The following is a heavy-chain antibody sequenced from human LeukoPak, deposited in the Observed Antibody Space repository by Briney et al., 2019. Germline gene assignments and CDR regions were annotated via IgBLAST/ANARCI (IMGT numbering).Heavy chain of an antibody. Sequence: SGGSLRLSCAASGFTFSSYGMHWGREAPGKGLEWVAFIWYDGRNKYYADSVKGRFTISRDNSKNKLHLQMNNLRAEDTAVYYCAKDYCSSTSCYNNSFDHWGQGTLVTVSS. D-gene: IGHD2-2*02. CDR1: GFTFSSYG. J-gene: IGHJ4*02. CDR2: IWYDGRNK. V-gene: IGHV3-30*02. CDR3: AKDYCSSTSCYNNSFDH.